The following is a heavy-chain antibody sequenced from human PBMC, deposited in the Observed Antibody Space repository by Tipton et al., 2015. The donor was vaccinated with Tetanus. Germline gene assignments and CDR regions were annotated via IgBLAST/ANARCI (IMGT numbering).Heavy chain of an antibody. J-gene: IGHJ6*02. CDR2: ISSSGSS. Sequence: TLSLTCNVSGGSITKDYWSWIRQSPGKTLEWIGYISSSGSSNSNYFLKSRITMSRDTSKNQFSLKLASVTAADTAMYFCVTVNFPNYYHYGMDVWGQGTTVTVSS. CDR1: GGSITKDY. V-gene: IGHV4-59*01. CDR3: VTVNFPNYYHYGMDV. D-gene: IGHD1-1*01.